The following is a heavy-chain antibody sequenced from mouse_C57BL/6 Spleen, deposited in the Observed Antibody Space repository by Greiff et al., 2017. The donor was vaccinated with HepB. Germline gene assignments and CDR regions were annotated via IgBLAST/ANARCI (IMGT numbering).Heavy chain of an antibody. CDR3: ARYEYDERGSAMDY. V-gene: IGHV7-3*01. D-gene: IGHD2-14*01. CDR2: IRNKANGYTS. J-gene: IGHJ4*01. CDR1: GFTFTDYY. Sequence: EVMLVESGGGLVQPGGSLSLSCAASGFTFTDYYMSWVRQPPGKALEWLGFIRNKANGYTSEYSAAVKGRFTISRDNSKSILYLQMNALRAEDSATYYGARYEYDERGSAMDYWGQGTSVTVSS.